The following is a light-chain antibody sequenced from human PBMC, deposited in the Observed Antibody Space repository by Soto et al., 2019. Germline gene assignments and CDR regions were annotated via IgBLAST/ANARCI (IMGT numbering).Light chain of an antibody. V-gene: IGKV1-27*01. CDR2: AAS. J-gene: IGKJ4*01. CDR1: QGIGVY. Sequence: DIQMTQSPSSLSASLGDRVTITCRASQGIGVYLAWFQQRPGRVPSLLIYAASTLQSGVPSRFSGSGSGTNFTLTISSLQPEDFATYYCQQYNSAPRTFGGGTKVDIK. CDR3: QQYNSAPRT.